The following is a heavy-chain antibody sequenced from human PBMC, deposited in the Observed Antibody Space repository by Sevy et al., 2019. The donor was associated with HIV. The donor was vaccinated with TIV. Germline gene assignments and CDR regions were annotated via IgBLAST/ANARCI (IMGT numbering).Heavy chain of an antibody. V-gene: IGHV1-46*01. D-gene: IGHD3-16*01. Sequence: ASVKVSCKASGYTFTSYYMHWVRQAPGQGLEWMGIINPSGGSTSYAQKFQGRVTMTRDTSTSTVYMELCSLRSEDTAVYYCARDRLFGGASEYVYYGMDVWGQGTTVTVSS. CDR1: GYTFTSYY. CDR2: INPSGGST. J-gene: IGHJ6*02. CDR3: ARDRLFGGASEYVYYGMDV.